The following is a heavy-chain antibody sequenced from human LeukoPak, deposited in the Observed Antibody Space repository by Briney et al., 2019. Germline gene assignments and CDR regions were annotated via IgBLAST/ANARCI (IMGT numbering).Heavy chain of an antibody. D-gene: IGHD6-6*01. J-gene: IGHJ4*02. V-gene: IGHV3-21*01. Sequence: GGSLRLSCGASGFTFDDYGMSWVRQAPGKGLEWVSFISSSSSYIYYADSVKGRFTISRDNAKNSLYLQMNSLRAEDTAVYYCTRDEDFYSSSSDYWGQGTLVTVSS. CDR2: ISSSSSYI. CDR1: GFTFDDYG. CDR3: TRDEDFYSSSSDY.